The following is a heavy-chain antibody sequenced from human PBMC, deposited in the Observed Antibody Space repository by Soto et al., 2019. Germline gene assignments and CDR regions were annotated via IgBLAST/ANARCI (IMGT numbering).Heavy chain of an antibody. Sequence: PSETLSLTCTVYGGSVGSGSYYWSWIRQPTGKGKKRIGYIYYSGSTNYNPSLKSRVTISVDTSKNQFSLKLSFVTAADTAVYYCARVGRKYYDSSGYRDYWGQGTLVTVSS. V-gene: IGHV4-61*01. J-gene: IGHJ4*02. D-gene: IGHD3-22*01. CDR3: ARVGRKYYDSSGYRDY. CDR1: GGSVGSGSYY. CDR2: IYYSGST.